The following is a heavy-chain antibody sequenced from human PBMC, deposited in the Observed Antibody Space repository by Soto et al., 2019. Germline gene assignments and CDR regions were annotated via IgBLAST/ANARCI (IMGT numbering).Heavy chain of an antibody. CDR2: ISYDGSNK. Sequence: GSLRLSCAASGFTFSSYGIHCVRQAPGKGLEWVAVISYDGSNKYYADSVKGRFTISRDNSKNTLYLQMNSLRAEDTAVYYCASTRSHSYGTAPIDYWGQGTLVTVSS. J-gene: IGHJ4*02. V-gene: IGHV3-30*03. CDR1: GFTFSSYG. D-gene: IGHD5-18*01. CDR3: ASTRSHSYGTAPIDY.